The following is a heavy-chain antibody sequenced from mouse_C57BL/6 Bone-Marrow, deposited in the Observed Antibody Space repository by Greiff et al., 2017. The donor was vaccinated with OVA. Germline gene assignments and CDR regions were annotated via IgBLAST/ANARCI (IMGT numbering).Heavy chain of an antibody. D-gene: IGHD3-2*02. J-gene: IGHJ4*01. CDR2: FYPGSGSI. CDR3: ARHEGGRTAQATYAMDY. CDR1: GYTFTEYT. Sequence: QVQLQQSGAELVKPGASVKLSCKASGYTFTEYTIHWVKQRSGQGLEWIGWFYPGSGSIKYNEKFKDKATLTADKSSSTVYMELSRLTSEDSAVYFCARHEGGRTAQATYAMDYWGQGTSVTVSS. V-gene: IGHV1-62-2*01.